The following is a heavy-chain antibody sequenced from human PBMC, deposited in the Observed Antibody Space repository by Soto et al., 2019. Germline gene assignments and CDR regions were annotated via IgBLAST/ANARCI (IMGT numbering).Heavy chain of an antibody. CDR1: GGSFSGYY. J-gene: IGHJ4*02. Sequence: ETLSLTCAVYGGSFSGYYWSWIRQPPGKGLEWIGEINHSGSTNYNPSLKSRVTISVDTSKNQFSLKLSSVTAADTAVYYCARDLYPRYYDFWSGYDYWGQGTLVTVSS. CDR3: ARDLYPRYYDFWSGYDY. CDR2: INHSGST. V-gene: IGHV4-34*01. D-gene: IGHD3-3*01.